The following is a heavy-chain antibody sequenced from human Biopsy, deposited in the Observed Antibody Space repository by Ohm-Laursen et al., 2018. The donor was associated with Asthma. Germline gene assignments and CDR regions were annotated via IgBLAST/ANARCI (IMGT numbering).Heavy chain of an antibody. CDR2: ISYDGNHK. J-gene: IGHJ4*02. V-gene: IGHV3-30*18. CDR3: AKRRGYSGHDNDY. CDR1: GFTFSSYG. Sequence: SLRLSCAASGFTFSSYGMDWVHQAPGKGLEWVAVISYDGNHKFYEDSVKGRFTISRDNSKNTLYLQMNSLRTEDTAVYYCAKRRGYSGHDNDYWGQGTLVIVSS. D-gene: IGHD5-12*01.